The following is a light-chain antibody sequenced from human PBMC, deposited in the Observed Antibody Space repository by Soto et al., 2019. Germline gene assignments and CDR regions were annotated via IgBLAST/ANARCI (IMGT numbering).Light chain of an antibody. Sequence: DIQLTQSPSFLSASVGDRVTITCRASQGISSYLAWYQQKPGKAPKLLIYAASTLQSGVPSRFSGSGSGTEFTLTISSLQAEDFATYSCQQLNSYPLTFGGGTKVDIK. J-gene: IGKJ4*01. CDR3: QQLNSYPLT. CDR1: QGISSY. CDR2: AAS. V-gene: IGKV1-9*01.